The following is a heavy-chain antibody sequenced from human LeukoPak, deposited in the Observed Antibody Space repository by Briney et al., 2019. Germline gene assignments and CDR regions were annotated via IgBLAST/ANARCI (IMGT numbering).Heavy chain of an antibody. CDR1: GGTFSSYA. CDR3: ASRDHYYGSGSYLGVDY. CDR2: IIPIFGTA. D-gene: IGHD3-10*01. Sequence: SVKVFCRASGGTFSSYAISWVRQASGQGLEWMGGIIPIFGTANYAQKFQGRVTITADESTSTAYMELSSLRSEDTAVYYCASRDHYYGSGSYLGVDYWGQGTLVTVSS. J-gene: IGHJ4*02. V-gene: IGHV1-69*13.